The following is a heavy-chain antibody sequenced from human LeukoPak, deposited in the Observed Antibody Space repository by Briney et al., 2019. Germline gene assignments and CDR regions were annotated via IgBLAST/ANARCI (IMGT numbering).Heavy chain of an antibody. CDR3: ARAAVPYYYYYMDV. V-gene: IGHV5-51*01. CDR1: GYSFTSYW. J-gene: IGHJ6*03. CDR2: IYPGDSDT. D-gene: IGHD6-19*01. Sequence: GESLKISCKGSGYSFTSYWIGWVRQVPGKGLEWMGIIYPGDSDTRYSPSFQGQVTISADKSISTAYLQWSSLKASDTAMYYCARAAVPYYYYYMDVWAKGPRSPSP.